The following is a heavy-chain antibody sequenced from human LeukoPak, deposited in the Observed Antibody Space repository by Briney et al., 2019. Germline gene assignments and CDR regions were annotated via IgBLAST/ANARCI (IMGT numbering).Heavy chain of an antibody. CDR1: GFTFSSYW. V-gene: IGHV3-7*01. D-gene: IGHD2-15*01. Sequence: GGSLRLSCAASGFTFSSYWMSWVRQAPGKGLEWVANIKQDGSEKYYVDSVKGRFTISRDNDKNSLYLQMNSLRAEDTAVYYCARENPERYCSGGSCYLYYFDYWGQGTLVTVSS. CDR3: ARENPERYCSGGSCYLYYFDY. J-gene: IGHJ4*02. CDR2: IKQDGSEK.